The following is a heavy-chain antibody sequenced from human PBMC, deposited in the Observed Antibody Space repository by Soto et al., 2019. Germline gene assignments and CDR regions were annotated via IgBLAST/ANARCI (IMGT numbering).Heavy chain of an antibody. CDR2: IGGSGDST. CDR1: GFTFRSYA. CDR3: AKSFSGWYYFDY. D-gene: IGHD6-19*01. V-gene: IGHV3-23*01. Sequence: GGSLRLSCVASGFTFRSYAMSWVRQAPGEGQEWVSAIGGSGDSTYYADSVKGRFTISRDNSKNTLYLQMNSLRAEDTAVYHCAKSFSGWYYFDYWGQGTLVTVSS. J-gene: IGHJ4*02.